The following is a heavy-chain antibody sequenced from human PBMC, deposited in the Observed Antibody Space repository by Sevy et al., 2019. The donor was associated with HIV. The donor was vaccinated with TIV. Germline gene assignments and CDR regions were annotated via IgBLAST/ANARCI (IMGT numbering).Heavy chain of an antibody. V-gene: IGHV3-74*01. Sequence: GGSLRLSCATSGFIFKNYWMHWVRQVPGKGLVWVSRINSDGSSATYADSVKGRFTISRDNAKKTLYLQMNSLRAEDTAMDYCARSPNVHRGWGQGTLVTVSS. J-gene: IGHJ4*02. D-gene: IGHD3-10*01. CDR1: GFIFKNYW. CDR2: INSDGSSA. CDR3: ARSPNVHRG.